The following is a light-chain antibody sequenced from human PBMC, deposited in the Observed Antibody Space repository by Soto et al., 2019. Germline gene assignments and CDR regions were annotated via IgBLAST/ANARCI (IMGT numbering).Light chain of an antibody. V-gene: IGKV3-15*01. CDR2: GTS. CDR3: QHYNNWPIT. Sequence: EIVLTQSPGTLSLSPGERATLSCRASQSVSGSYSAWYQQKPGQAPRLLIYGTSTRATGVPARFSGSGSGTDFTLTISSLQAADFAVYHCQHYNNWPITFGQGTRLE. J-gene: IGKJ5*01. CDR1: QSVSGSY.